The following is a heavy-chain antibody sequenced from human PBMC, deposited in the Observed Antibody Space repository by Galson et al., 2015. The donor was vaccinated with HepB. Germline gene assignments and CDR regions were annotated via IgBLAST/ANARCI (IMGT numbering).Heavy chain of an antibody. CDR2: ISAYNGNK. Sequence: SVKVPCKASGYTFTDFGISWVRQAPGQGLEWLGWISAYNGNKNYAQKLQGRVTMTTDTSTSTAYMELRSLRSDDTAVYYCARDLGEIAVAAIFFDFWGQGTLVTVSS. J-gene: IGHJ4*02. V-gene: IGHV1-18*04. D-gene: IGHD6-19*01. CDR1: GYTFTDFG. CDR3: ARDLGEIAVAAIFFDF.